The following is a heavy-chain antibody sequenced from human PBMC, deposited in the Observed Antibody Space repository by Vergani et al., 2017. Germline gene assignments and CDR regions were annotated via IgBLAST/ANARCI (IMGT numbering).Heavy chain of an antibody. J-gene: IGHJ5*02. Sequence: EVQLVESGGGLIKPGGSLRLSCAASGFTFSSNYMSWVRQAPGKGLEWVSFIYSGGSTYYADSWKGRFTISRDNSKNTLYLQVTSLRAEDTAVYDYAGYGGLFGFDPWGQGTLVTVSS. D-gene: IGHD3-10*02. CDR1: GFTFSSNY. V-gene: IGHV3-53*01. CDR3: AGYGGLFGFDP. CDR2: IYSGGST.